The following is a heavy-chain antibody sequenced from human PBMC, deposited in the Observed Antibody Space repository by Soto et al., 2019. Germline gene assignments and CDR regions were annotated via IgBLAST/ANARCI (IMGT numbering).Heavy chain of an antibody. Sequence: QVQLQESGPGLVKPSETLSLTCSVSGGSISTYYWSWIRQPPGEGLEWIGYIYFSGTTNYNPSLRSRVHMSVDTSKIQFSLKLSSVTAADTAIYYCARASRADAFDIWGQGTVVTVSS. J-gene: IGHJ3*02. V-gene: IGHV4-59*12. CDR1: GGSISTYY. CDR2: IYFSGTT. CDR3: ARASRADAFDI.